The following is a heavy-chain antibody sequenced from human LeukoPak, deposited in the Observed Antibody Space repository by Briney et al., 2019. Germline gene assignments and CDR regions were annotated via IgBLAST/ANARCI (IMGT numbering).Heavy chain of an antibody. CDR3: ARANRRCTSTSCSDAFDI. J-gene: IGHJ3*02. CDR2: IYFSGNT. CDR1: GDSISSGGDY. V-gene: IGHV4-31*03. Sequence: SETLSLTCTVSGDSISSGGDYWSWIRHHPGRGLEWIGYIYFSGNTYYNPSLKSRLTLSVDTSKNQFSLNLNSVTAADTAVYYCARANRRCTSTSCSDAFDIWGQGTTVTVSS. D-gene: IGHD2-2*01.